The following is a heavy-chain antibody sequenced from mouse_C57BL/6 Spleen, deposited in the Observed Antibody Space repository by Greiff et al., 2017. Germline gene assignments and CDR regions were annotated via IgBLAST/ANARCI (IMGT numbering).Heavy chain of an antibody. CDR2: IYPRDGST. CDR1: GYTFTDHT. J-gene: IGHJ4*01. CDR3: ARRIYYYGSSPYAMDY. Sequence: VQLVESDAELVKPGASVKISCKVSGYTFTDHTIHWMKQRPEQGLEWIGYIYPRDGSTKYNEKFKGKATLTADKSSSTAYMQLNSLTSEDSAVYFCARRIYYYGSSPYAMDYWGQGTSVTVSS. V-gene: IGHV1-78*01. D-gene: IGHD1-1*01.